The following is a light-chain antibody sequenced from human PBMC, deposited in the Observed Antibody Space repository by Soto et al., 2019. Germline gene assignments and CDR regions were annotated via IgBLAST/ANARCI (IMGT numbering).Light chain of an antibody. CDR1: QCIGSY. CDR3: QHYDSYSEA. J-gene: IGKJ1*01. CDR2: HAS. Sequence: DIQLTQSPYFLSASVGDRVTITCRASQCIGSYSSWYQQKPGKAHKFLTYHASNLQSGVPSRFSGSGSGTEFTLTISSLQPDEFATYNCQHYDSYSEAFGEVT. V-gene: IGKV1-9*01.